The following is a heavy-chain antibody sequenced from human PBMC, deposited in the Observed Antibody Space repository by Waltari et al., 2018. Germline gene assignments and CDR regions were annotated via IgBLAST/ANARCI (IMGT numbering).Heavy chain of an antibody. J-gene: IGHJ4*02. V-gene: IGHV3-74*03. D-gene: IGHD2-2*01. Sequence: LVESGGGLVQPGGSLRLSCVASGITFNNHWMHWVRQAPGKGLVWVARLNFDGTSTEYADSVRGRFTISRDNTRNMLFLQMTNLRADDTAVYYCAREAASSFDQWGQGTLVTVSS. CDR2: LNFDGTST. CDR1: GITFNNHW. CDR3: AREAASSFDQ.